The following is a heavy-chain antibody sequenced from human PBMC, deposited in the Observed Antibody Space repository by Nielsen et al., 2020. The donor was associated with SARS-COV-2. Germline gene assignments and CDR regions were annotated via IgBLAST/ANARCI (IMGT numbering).Heavy chain of an antibody. V-gene: IGHV4-31*02. CDR3: ARGRGYCSSTSCYAADLNFDY. J-gene: IGHJ4*02. D-gene: IGHD2-2*01. Sequence: WIRQPPGKGLEWIGYIYYSGSTYYNPSLKSRVTISVDTSKNQFSLKLSSVTAADTAVYYCARGRGYCSSTSCYAADLNFDYWGQGTLVTVSS. CDR2: IYYSGST.